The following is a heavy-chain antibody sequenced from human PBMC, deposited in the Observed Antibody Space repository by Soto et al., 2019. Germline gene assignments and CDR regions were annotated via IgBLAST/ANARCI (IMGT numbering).Heavy chain of an antibody. Sequence: QVQLVESGGGVVQSGRSLRLSCAASGFTFSAYGMHWVRQAPGKGLEWLAFIWADGSNQNYADSVRGRLAISRDSSKNTLYLQMISLRVEDTAVYYCAIDGSHYDIDYRGQGTLVTVSS. D-gene: IGHD4-4*01. CDR1: GFTFSAYG. J-gene: IGHJ4*02. CDR3: AIDGSHYDIDY. V-gene: IGHV3-33*01. CDR2: IWADGSNQ.